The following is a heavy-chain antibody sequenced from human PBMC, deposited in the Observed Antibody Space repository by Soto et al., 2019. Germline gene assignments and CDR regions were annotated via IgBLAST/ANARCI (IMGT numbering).Heavy chain of an antibody. Sequence: QITLKESGPTLVKPTQTLTLTCTFSGFSLSTSGVGVGWIRQPPGKALEWLALIYWNDDKRYSPSLKSRLTITKDTSKNQVVLTMTNMDPVDTATYHCAHEYYDFWSDEYTWDYWGQGTLVTVSS. J-gene: IGHJ4*02. D-gene: IGHD3-3*01. CDR3: AHEYYDFWSDEYTWDY. V-gene: IGHV2-5*01. CDR2: IYWNDDK. CDR1: GFSLSTSGVG.